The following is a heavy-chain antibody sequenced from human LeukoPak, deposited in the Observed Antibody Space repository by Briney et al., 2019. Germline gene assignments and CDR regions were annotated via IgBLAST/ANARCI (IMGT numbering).Heavy chain of an antibody. Sequence: GGSLRLSCAASGFTISDYYMSWIRQAPGKGLEWVSYISGGGNYINYADSVKGRFTISRDNAKNSLYLQMNSLRAEDTSAYYCATGSQIREADYWGQGTLVTVSS. CDR1: GFTISDYY. D-gene: IGHD3-10*01. CDR3: ATGSQIREADY. J-gene: IGHJ4*02. CDR2: ISGGGNYI. V-gene: IGHV3-11*01.